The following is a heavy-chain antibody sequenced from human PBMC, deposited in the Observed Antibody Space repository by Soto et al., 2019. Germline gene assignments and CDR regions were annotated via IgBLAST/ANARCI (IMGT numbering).Heavy chain of an antibody. CDR2: MSGSSSTT. CDR3: AKNQERELPRVIDF. CDR1: GLTFSNYA. Sequence: WGSLRLSCATSGLTFSNYAMSWVRQAPGGGLEWVSSMSGSSSTTYYADSVRGRFTISRDRSKNTLYLQMSSLRAEDTALYYCAKNQERELPRVIDFWGQGTLVTVS. J-gene: IGHJ4*02. V-gene: IGHV3-23*01. D-gene: IGHD1-7*01.